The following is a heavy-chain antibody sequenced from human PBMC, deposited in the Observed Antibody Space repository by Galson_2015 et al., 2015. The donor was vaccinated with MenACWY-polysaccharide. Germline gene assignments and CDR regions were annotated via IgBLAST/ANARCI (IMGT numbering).Heavy chain of an antibody. CDR3: ARGIRVPLLESGYPDY. CDR2: IGTAGDT. J-gene: IGHJ4*02. Sequence: SLRLSCAASGFTFSSYDMHWVRHATGKGLEWVSAIGTAGDTYYPGSVKGRFTISRENAKNSLYLQMNSLRAGDTAVYYCARGIRVPLLESGYPDYWGQGTLVTVSS. V-gene: IGHV3-13*01. CDR1: GFTFSSYD. D-gene: IGHD3-22*01.